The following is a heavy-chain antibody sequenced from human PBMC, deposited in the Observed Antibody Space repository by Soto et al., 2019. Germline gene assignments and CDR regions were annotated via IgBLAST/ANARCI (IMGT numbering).Heavy chain of an antibody. CDR1: GFTFSIYS. CDR3: ARDYSSSWYCDY. J-gene: IGHJ4*02. V-gene: IGHV3-48*01. D-gene: IGHD6-13*01. Sequence: GGSLRLSCAASGFTFSIYSMNWVRQAPGKGLEWVSYISSGSSTIYYADSVKGRFTVSRDNAKNSLYLQMNSLRAEDSAVYYCARDYSSSWYCDYWGQGTLVTVSS. CDR2: ISSGSSTI.